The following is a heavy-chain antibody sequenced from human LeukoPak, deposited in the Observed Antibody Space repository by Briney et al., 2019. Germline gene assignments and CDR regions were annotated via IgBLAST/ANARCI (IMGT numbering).Heavy chain of an antibody. CDR3: ARSKFHDYFAFDP. D-gene: IGHD2/OR15-2a*01. Sequence: GASVKVSCKASGYTFTGYYMHWVRQAPGQGLEWMGWINPNSGGTNYAQKFQGRVTMTRDTSISTAYMELSRLRSDDTAVYYCARSKFHDYFAFDPWGQGTLVTVSS. CDR2: INPNSGGT. J-gene: IGHJ5*02. V-gene: IGHV1-2*02. CDR1: GYTFTGYY.